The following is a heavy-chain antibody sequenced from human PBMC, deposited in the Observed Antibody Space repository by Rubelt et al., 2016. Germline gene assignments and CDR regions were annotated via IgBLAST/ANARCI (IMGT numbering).Heavy chain of an antibody. CDR2: IKQDGSVK. Sequence: EVQLVESGGGLVQPGGSLRLSCAASGFTFGNHWMSWIRQAPGKGLEWVANIKQDGSVKNYVDSVKGRFTISRDNAKNPLYLQMNSLRAEDTAVYYCSRDYVGYWGQGTLVTVSS. CDR3: SRDYVGY. CDR1: GFTFGNHW. D-gene: IGHD3-16*01. J-gene: IGHJ4*02. V-gene: IGHV3-7*03.